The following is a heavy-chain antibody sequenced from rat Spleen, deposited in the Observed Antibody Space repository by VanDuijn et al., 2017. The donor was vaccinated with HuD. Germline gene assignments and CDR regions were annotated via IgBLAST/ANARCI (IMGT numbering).Heavy chain of an antibody. CDR3: ARQYYGYTD. CDR2: ISSGGGGT. V-gene: IGHV5-25*01. CDR1: GFTFNNYY. J-gene: IGHJ3*01. D-gene: IGHD1-9*01. Sequence: EVQLVESGGGLVQPGRSMKLSCAASGFTFNNYYMAWVRQAPTKGLEWVASISSGGGGTYYSDSVKGRFTISRDNAKSILYLHMDSLRSEDTASYYCARQYYGYTDWGQGSLVTVSS.